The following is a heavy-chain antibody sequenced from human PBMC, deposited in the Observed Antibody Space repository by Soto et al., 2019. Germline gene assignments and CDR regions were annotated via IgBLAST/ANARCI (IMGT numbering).Heavy chain of an antibody. V-gene: IGHV4-34*01. Sequence: QVQLQQWGAGLLKPSETLSLTCAVYGGSFSGYYWSWIRQPPGKGLEWIGEINHSGSTNYNPSLKSRVTIPVDTSKNQFSPKLSPVTAADTAVYYCARGGDTARDFDYWGQGTLVTVSS. J-gene: IGHJ4*02. D-gene: IGHD5-18*01. CDR3: ARGGDTARDFDY. CDR2: INHSGST. CDR1: GGSFSGYY.